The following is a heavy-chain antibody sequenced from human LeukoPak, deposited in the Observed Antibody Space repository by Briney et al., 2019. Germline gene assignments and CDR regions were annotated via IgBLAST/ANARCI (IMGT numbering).Heavy chain of an antibody. V-gene: IGHV3-74*03. J-gene: IGHJ5*02. CDR2: IRFDGDIT. D-gene: IGHD6-13*01. Sequence: QPGGSLRLSCTASGFIFSIYWMYWVRRAPGKGLVWVARIRFDGDITMYADSVKGRFIISRDNLKNTAYLQISSRGAEDTALYYCARGIAAEGSVAIHHWGRGSLVSVPS. CDR3: ARGIAAEGSVAIHH. CDR1: GFIFSIYW.